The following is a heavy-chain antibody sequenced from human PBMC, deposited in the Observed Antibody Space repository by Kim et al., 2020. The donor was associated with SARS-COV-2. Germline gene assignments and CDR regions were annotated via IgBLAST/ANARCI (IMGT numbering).Heavy chain of an antibody. V-gene: IGHV4-31*02. D-gene: IGHD4-17*01. CDR3: ARGRGDLNYYYYYGMDV. Sequence: LKSRVTISVDTSKNQFSLKLSSVTAADTAVYYCARGRGDLNYYYYYGMDVWGQGTTVTVSS. J-gene: IGHJ6*02.